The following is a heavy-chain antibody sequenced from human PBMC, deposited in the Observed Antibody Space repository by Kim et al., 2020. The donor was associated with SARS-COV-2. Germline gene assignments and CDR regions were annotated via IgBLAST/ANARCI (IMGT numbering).Heavy chain of an antibody. CDR3: AREEDYDILTGFLYAFDI. D-gene: IGHD3-9*01. Sequence: KGRFTISRDNAKNSLYLQMNSLRAEDTAVYYCAREEDYDILTGFLYAFDIWGQGTMVTVSS. J-gene: IGHJ3*02. V-gene: IGHV3-11*06.